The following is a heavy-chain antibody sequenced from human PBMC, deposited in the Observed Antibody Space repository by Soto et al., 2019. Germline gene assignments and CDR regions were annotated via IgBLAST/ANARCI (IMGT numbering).Heavy chain of an antibody. CDR2: IWYDGSNK. Sequence: QVQLVESGGGVVQPGRSLRLSCAASGFTFSSYGMHWIRQAPGKGLEWVAVIWYDGSNKYYADSVKGRFTISRDNSKNTLYLQMNSLRAEDTAVYYCARDGYGGGMDVWGQGTTVTVSS. CDR1: GFTFSSYG. V-gene: IGHV3-33*01. J-gene: IGHJ6*02. D-gene: IGHD2-15*01. CDR3: ARDGYGGGMDV.